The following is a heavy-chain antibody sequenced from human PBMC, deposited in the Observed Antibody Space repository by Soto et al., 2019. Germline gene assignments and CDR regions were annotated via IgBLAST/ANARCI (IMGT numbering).Heavy chain of an antibody. V-gene: IGHV3-23*01. D-gene: IGHD5-12*01. CDR1: GFTFSSYA. CDR2: ISGGGGST. J-gene: IGHJ4*02. CDR3: AKGGEDLATIIYFDF. Sequence: EVQLLESGGGLVQPGGSLRPSCAASGFTFSSYAMSWVRQAPGKGLEWVSAISGGGGSTYYADSVKGRFTVSRDNSKNTLYLQMNSLRAEDTAVYYCAKGGEDLATIIYFDFWGQGTLVTVSS.